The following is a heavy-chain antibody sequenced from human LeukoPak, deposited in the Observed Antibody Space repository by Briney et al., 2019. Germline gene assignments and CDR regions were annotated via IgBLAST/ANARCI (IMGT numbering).Heavy chain of an antibody. CDR2: IKSKTDGGTT. J-gene: IGHJ4*02. D-gene: IGHD3-22*01. CDR1: GFTFSNAW. V-gene: IGHV3-15*01. CDR3: TTDRPVTIVVVTYFDY. Sequence: PGGSLRLSCAASGFTFSNAWMSWVRQAPGKGLEWVGRIKSKTDGGTTDYAAPVKGRFTISRDDSKNTLYLQMNSLKTEDTAVYYCTTDRPVTIVVVTYFDYWGQGTLVTVSS.